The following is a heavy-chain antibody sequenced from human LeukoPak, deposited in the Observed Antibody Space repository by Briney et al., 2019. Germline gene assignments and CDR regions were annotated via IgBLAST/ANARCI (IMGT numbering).Heavy chain of an antibody. CDR2: IGSSSSSI. Sequence: GGSLRLSCAASGFTFSSYSMNWVRQPPGKGLEWVSYIGSSSSSIYYADSVKGRFTISRDSAKNSLYLQMNSLRDEDTAVYYCARALGLEIDYWGQGTLVTVSS. CDR1: GFTFSSYS. D-gene: IGHD3-3*01. J-gene: IGHJ4*02. V-gene: IGHV3-48*02. CDR3: ARALGLEIDY.